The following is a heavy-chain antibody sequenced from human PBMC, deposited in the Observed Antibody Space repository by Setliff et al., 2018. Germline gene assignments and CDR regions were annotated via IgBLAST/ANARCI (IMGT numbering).Heavy chain of an antibody. CDR3: ARFSGHNYGYFDL. Sequence: PGGSLRLSCAASGFTFGSSWITWVRQAPGKGLERVAIINPDGSEKYYLDSVKGRFTISRDNAKNSLYLQMNSLRAEDTATYYCARFSGHNYGYFDLWGLGTLVTVSS. D-gene: IGHD5-18*01. CDR1: GFTFGSSW. J-gene: IGHJ4*02. V-gene: IGHV3-7*01. CDR2: INPDGSEK.